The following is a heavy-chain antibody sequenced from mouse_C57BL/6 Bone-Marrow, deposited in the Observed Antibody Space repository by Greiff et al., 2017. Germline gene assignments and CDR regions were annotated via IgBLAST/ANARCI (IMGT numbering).Heavy chain of an antibody. CDR1: GFNIKDDY. Sequence: VQLQQSGAELVRPGASVKLSCTASGFNIKDDYMHWVKQRPEQGLEWIGWIDPENGDTEYASKFQGKATITADTSSTTAYLQLSSLTSEDAAVYYCTLGPDLDYWGQGTTLTVSS. CDR2: IDPENGDT. CDR3: TLGPDLDY. V-gene: IGHV14-4*01. D-gene: IGHD4-1*01. J-gene: IGHJ2*01.